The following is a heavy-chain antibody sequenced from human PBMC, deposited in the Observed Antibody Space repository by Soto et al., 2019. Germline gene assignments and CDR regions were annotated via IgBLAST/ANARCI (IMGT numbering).Heavy chain of an antibody. J-gene: IGHJ4*02. Sequence: QVQLVQSGAEVKKPGSSVKVSCKASGGTFRSYTISWVRQAPGQGLEWMGRIIPILGIANYAQKCQARVTITADKSTSTAYMELSSLRSEDTAVYYCATGLVVDYDIDYWGQGTLVTVSS. CDR1: GGTFRSYT. V-gene: IGHV1-69*02. CDR3: ATGLVVDYDIDY. CDR2: IIPILGIA. D-gene: IGHD2-15*01.